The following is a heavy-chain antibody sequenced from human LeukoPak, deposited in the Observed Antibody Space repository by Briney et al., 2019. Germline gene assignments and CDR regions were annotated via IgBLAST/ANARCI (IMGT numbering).Heavy chain of an antibody. D-gene: IGHD2-2*01. CDR2: ISYDGSNK. CDR3: ARQQIVEVLFDY. V-gene: IGHV3-30*04. Sequence: GGSLRLSCAASGFTFSSYAMHWVRQAPGKGLEWVAVISYDGSNKYYADSVKGRFTISRDNSKNTLYLQMNSLRAEDTAVYYCARQQIVEVLFDYWGQGTLVTVSS. J-gene: IGHJ4*02. CDR1: GFTFSSYA.